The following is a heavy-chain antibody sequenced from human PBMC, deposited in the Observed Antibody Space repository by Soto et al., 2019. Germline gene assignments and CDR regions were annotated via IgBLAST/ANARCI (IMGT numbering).Heavy chain of an antibody. V-gene: IGHV3-11*01. CDR1: GFTFSGYY. D-gene: IGHD6-19*01. J-gene: IGHJ3*01. CDR3: ARDLAAGWTFDL. CDR2: IGGSGSTI. Sequence: QVQLVESGGGLVKPGGSLRLSCAASGFTFSGYYMPWIRQAPGKGLEWVSYIGGSGSTIRYADSVKGRFTISRDTAKNSLYLQMNSLRAEDTCVYFCARDLAAGWTFDLWGQGTMVTVSS.